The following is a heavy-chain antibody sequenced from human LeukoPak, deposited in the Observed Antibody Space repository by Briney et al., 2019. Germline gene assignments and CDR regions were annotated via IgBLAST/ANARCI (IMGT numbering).Heavy chain of an antibody. CDR1: GGSISSSSYY. V-gene: IGHV4-39*01. CDR3: ARHTPYWLDP. J-gene: IGHJ5*02. Sequence: KPSETLSLTCTVSGGSISSSSYYWGWIRQPPGKGLEWIGSIYYSGSTYYNPSLKSRVTISVDTSKNQFSLKLSSVTAADTAVYYCARHTPYWLDPGGQGTLVTVSS. D-gene: IGHD2-15*01. CDR2: IYYSGST.